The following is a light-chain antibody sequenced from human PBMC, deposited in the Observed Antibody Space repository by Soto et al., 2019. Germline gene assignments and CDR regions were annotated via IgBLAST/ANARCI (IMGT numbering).Light chain of an antibody. CDR3: QQYNSYS. V-gene: IGKV1-5*01. Sequence: DIQMTQSPSTLSASVGDRFTITCRASQSISNWFAWYQQKPGTAPRVLIYHASNLQSGVPSRFSGSGSGTEFTLTISSLQPDDFATYYCQQYNSYSFGQGTKVDIK. J-gene: IGKJ1*01. CDR1: QSISNW. CDR2: HAS.